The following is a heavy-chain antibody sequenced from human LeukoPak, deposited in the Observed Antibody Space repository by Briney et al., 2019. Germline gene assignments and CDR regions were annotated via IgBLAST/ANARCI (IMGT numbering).Heavy chain of an antibody. Sequence: SVKVSCKASGFTFTSSAMQWVRQARGQRLEWIGWIVVGSGNTNYAQKFQGRVTMTRDTSISTAYMELSRLRSDDTAVYYCARDPNGYSSGWYGNWFDPWGQGTLVTVSS. V-gene: IGHV1-58*02. J-gene: IGHJ5*02. CDR1: GFTFTSSA. CDR2: IVVGSGNT. CDR3: ARDPNGYSSGWYGNWFDP. D-gene: IGHD6-19*01.